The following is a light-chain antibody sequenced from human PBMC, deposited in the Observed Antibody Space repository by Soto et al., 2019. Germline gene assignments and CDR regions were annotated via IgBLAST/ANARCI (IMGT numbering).Light chain of an antibody. CDR2: GAS. J-gene: IGKJ2*01. CDR3: HHYNHWPMYP. CDR1: QSVITN. Sequence: ELVMTQSPATLSASPGERATLSCRASQSVITNVAWYQQKPGQAPRLLIYGASTRATGIPARFSGSGSGTEFTLTIGSLQSEDFAVYYCHHYNHWPMYPFGQGTKVEIK. V-gene: IGKV3-15*01.